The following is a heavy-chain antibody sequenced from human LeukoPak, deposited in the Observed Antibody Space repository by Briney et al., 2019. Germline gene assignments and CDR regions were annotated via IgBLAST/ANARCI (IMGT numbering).Heavy chain of an antibody. J-gene: IGHJ4*02. CDR3: ANGATSWDY. V-gene: IGHV3-7*01. Sequence: GGSLRLSCADSRFTFSNFWMSWVRQAPGKGLEWVANIKEDGSEKYYVDSVKGRFTISRDNAKNSLYLQMNSLRAEDTAVYYCANGATSWDYWGQGTLVTVSP. CDR2: IKEDGSEK. CDR1: RFTFSNFW. D-gene: IGHD2-15*01.